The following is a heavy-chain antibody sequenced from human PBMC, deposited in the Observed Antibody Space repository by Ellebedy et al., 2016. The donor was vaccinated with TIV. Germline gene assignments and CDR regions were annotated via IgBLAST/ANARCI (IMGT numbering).Heavy chain of an antibody. CDR1: GGTFSSHA. CDR2: IIPGLGTP. D-gene: IGHD5-12*01. CDR3: ARGSDRWVPDVATRDQRYYYYGMDV. J-gene: IGHJ6*02. V-gene: IGHV1-69*13. Sequence: SVKVSXKASGGTFSSHAISCVRQAPGHGLEWMGGIIPGLGTPNHAQKFQGRVSITADESTSTAYMELSSLRSEDTAVYYCARGSDRWVPDVATRDQRYYYYGMDVWGQGTTVTVSS.